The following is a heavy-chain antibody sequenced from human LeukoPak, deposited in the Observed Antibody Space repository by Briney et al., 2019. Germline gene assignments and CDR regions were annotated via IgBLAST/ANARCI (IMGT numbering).Heavy chain of an antibody. D-gene: IGHD4-17*01. CDR3: ARDRGDYGDSYFDY. J-gene: IGHJ4*02. Sequence: GGSLRLSCAASGFTVSSNYMSWVRQAPGKGLEWVSVIYSGGSTYYADSVKSRFTISRDNSKNTLYLQMNSLRAEDTAVYYCARDRGDYGDSYFDYWGQGTLVTVSS. CDR2: IYSGGST. V-gene: IGHV3-66*01. CDR1: GFTVSSNY.